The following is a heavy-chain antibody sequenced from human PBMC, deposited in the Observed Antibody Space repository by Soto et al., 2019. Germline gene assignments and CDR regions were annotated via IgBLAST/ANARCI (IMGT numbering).Heavy chain of an antibody. D-gene: IGHD6-6*01. V-gene: IGHV4-34*01. CDR1: SGSFSGYY. J-gene: IGHJ4*02. Sequence: TSETLSLTCSIYSGSFSGYYWSWIRQPPGKGLEWIGEISQSGNTNYSPSLKSRVSISIDTSKKQFSLNLASVSAADTAVYYCARAPKVSGSSQTRPDFWGQGTLVTVSS. CDR3: ARAPKVSGSSQTRPDF. CDR2: ISQSGNT.